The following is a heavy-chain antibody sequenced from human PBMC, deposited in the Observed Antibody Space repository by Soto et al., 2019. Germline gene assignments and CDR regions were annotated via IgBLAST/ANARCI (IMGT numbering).Heavy chain of an antibody. D-gene: IGHD3-16*02. CDR3: ASSPMGGDYVWGSYPY. Sequence: QVQLQESGPGLVKPSQTLSLTCTVSGCSISSASYYWSWILQNPGEGLEYIGYIYYSGSTSYNPSLKSRVSMSVDTSKNQFSLKLSSVTAADTAVYYCASSPMGGDYVWGSYPYWGQGTLVTVSS. J-gene: IGHJ4*02. CDR1: GCSISSASYY. CDR2: IYYSGST. V-gene: IGHV4-31*03.